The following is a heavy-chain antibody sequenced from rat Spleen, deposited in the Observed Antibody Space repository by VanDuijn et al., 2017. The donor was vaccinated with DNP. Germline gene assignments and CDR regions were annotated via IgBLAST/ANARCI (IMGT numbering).Heavy chain of an antibody. J-gene: IGHJ2*01. CDR3: TTSPASY. CDR1: GFTFSDYY. V-gene: IGHV5-7*01. CDR2: ISYDGRST. D-gene: IGHD3-8*01. Sequence: EVQLVESGGGLVQPGWSLKLSCAASGFTFSDYYMAWVRQAPKKGLEWVATISYDGRSTYYRDSVKGRFTISRDNAKSTLYLQMDSLRSEDTATYYCTTSPASYWGQGVMVTVSS.